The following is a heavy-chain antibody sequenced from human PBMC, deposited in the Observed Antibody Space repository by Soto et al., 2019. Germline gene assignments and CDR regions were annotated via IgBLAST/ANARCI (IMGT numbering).Heavy chain of an antibody. CDR1: GYTFTSYD. V-gene: IGHV1-8*01. Sequence: ASVKVSCKASGYTFTSYDINWVQQATGQGLERMGWMNPNSGNTGYAQKFQGRVTKTRNTTISTAYMELSSLRSEDTAVYYCARGYYDFWSGKYIHFDYWGQGTLVTISS. J-gene: IGHJ4*02. CDR2: MNPNSGNT. D-gene: IGHD3-3*01. CDR3: ARGYYDFWSGKYIHFDY.